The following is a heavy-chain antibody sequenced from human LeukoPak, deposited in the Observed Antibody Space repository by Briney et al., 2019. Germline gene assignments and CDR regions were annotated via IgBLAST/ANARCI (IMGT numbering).Heavy chain of an antibody. V-gene: IGHV4-59*12. Sequence: SETLSLTCTVSGGSISSYYWSWIRQPPGKGLEWIGYIYYSGSTNYNPSLKSRVTISVDRSKNQFSLKLSSVTAADTAVYYCARDGGYSYGYFDPWGQGTLVTVSS. CDR3: ARDGGYSYGYFDP. D-gene: IGHD5-18*01. CDR1: GGSISSYY. J-gene: IGHJ5*02. CDR2: IYYSGST.